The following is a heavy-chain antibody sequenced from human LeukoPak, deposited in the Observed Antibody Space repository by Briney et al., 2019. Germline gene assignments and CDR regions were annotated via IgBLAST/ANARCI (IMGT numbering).Heavy chain of an antibody. D-gene: IGHD3-22*01. V-gene: IGHV3-21*04. Sequence: PGGSLRLSCAASGFTFSSYSMNWVRQAPGKGLEWVSSISSSSSYIYYADSVKGRFTISRDNAKNSLYLQMNSLRSDDTAVYYCARDSPDSSSQKGKRFDPWGQGTLVTVSS. CDR2: ISSSSSYI. CDR3: ARDSPDSSSQKGKRFDP. J-gene: IGHJ5*02. CDR1: GFTFSSYS.